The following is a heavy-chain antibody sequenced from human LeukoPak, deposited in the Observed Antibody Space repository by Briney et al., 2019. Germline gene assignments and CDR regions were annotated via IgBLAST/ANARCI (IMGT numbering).Heavy chain of an antibody. V-gene: IGHV7-4-1*02. CDR3: ARTLTVAGGKYFQH. CDR2: INTNTGNP. Sequence: ASVKVSCKASGYTFTSYGISWVRQAPGQGLEWMGWINTNTGNPTYVQGFTGRFVFSLDTSVSTAYLQISSLKAEDTAMYYCARTLTVAGGKYFQHWGQGTLVTVSS. CDR1: GYTFTSYG. D-gene: IGHD6-13*01. J-gene: IGHJ1*01.